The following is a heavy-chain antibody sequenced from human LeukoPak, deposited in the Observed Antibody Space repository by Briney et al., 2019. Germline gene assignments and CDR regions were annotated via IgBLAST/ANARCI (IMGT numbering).Heavy chain of an antibody. CDR2: ISYDGSNK. V-gene: IGHV3-30-3*01. J-gene: IGHJ6*02. CDR3: AREGYCSGGSCRTLYGMDV. CDR1: GFTFSSYA. D-gene: IGHD2-15*01. Sequence: PGGSLRLSCAASGFTFSSYAMHWVRQAPGKGLEWVAVISYDGSNKYYADSVKGRFTISRDNSKSTLYLQMNSLRDEDTAVYYCAREGYCSGGSCRTLYGMDVWGQGTTVTVS.